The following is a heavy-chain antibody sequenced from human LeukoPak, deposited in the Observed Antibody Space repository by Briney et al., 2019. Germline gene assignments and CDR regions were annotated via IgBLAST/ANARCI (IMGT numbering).Heavy chain of an antibody. CDR2: IYTGGST. CDR1: GVSISSGSYY. D-gene: IGHD3-22*01. V-gene: IGHV4-61*02. J-gene: IGHJ2*01. Sequence: PSETLSLTCTVSGVSISSGSYYWSWIRQPAGKGLEWIGRIYTGGSTNYNPSLKSRVTISVDTPKNQFSLKLSSVTAADTAVYYCARDDYYDSSGYYGDWSFDLWGRGTLVTVSS. CDR3: ARDDYYDSSGYYGDWSFDL.